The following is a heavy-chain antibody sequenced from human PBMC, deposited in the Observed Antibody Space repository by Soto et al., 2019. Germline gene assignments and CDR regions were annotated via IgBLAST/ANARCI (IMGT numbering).Heavy chain of an antibody. J-gene: IGHJ4*02. V-gene: IGHV1-69*06. CDR3: ARAIAAAGTWFAPVFDY. CDR1: GGTFSSYA. CDR2: IIPIFGTA. Sequence: QVQLVQSGAEVKKPGSSVKVSCKASGGTFSSYAISWVRQAPGQGLEWMGGIIPIFGTANYAQQFQGRVTITADKSTSTAYMELSSLRSEDTAVYYCARAIAAAGTWFAPVFDYWGQGTLVTVSS. D-gene: IGHD6-13*01.